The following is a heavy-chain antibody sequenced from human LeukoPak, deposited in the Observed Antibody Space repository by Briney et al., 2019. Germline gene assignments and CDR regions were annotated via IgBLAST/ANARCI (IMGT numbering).Heavy chain of an antibody. J-gene: IGHJ4*02. V-gene: IGHV3-30*02. CDR3: AKDTNWSFHD. D-gene: IGHD1-1*01. CDR2: IRYDGSKK. Sequence: GGSLRLSCAASGFTFSSYGMHWVRQAPGKGLEWVAFIRYDGSKKYYGDSVKGRFTVSRDNSKNTLNLQMDSLGAEDTAVYYCAKDTNWSFHDWGQGTLVTVSS. CDR1: GFTFSSYG.